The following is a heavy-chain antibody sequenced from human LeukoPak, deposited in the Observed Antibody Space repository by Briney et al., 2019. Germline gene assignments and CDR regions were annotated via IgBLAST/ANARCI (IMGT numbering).Heavy chain of an antibody. CDR3: ARDWDY. CDR2: IKQDGSEK. CDR1: GFTFSTNW. Sequence: PGGSLRLSCAASGFTFSTNWMSWVRQAPGKGLEWVANIKQDGSEKYYVDSVKGRFTISRDNAKNSLYLQMNSRRAEDTAVYYCARDWDYWGQGTLVTVSS. V-gene: IGHV3-7*05. J-gene: IGHJ4*02.